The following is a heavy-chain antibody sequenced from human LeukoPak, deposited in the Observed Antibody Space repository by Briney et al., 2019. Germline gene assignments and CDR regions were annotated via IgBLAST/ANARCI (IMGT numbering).Heavy chain of an antibody. Sequence: GESLKISFKGSGYRFTSYWIGWVRQMPGKGLEWMGIIYPGDSDTRYSPSFQGQVTISADKSISTPYLPWSSLQASDTAMYYCARRGWAAAGTNWGQGTLVTVSS. CDR1: GYRFTSYW. V-gene: IGHV5-51*01. CDR2: IYPGDSDT. D-gene: IGHD6-13*01. CDR3: ARRGWAAAGTN. J-gene: IGHJ4*02.